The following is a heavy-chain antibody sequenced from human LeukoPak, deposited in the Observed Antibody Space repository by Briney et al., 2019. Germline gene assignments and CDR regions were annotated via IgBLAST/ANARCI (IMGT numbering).Heavy chain of an antibody. V-gene: IGHV3-21*01. CDR1: GFSRYW. D-gene: IGHD3-16*01. CDR2: ISSSSSYI. J-gene: IGHJ6*02. CDR3: ARDWGYYYYYGMDV. Sequence: GGSLRLSCVASGFSRYWVNWFRQAPGKGLEWVSSISSSSSYIYYADSVKGRFTISRDNAKNSLYLQMNSLRAEDTAVYYCARDWGYYYYYGMDVWGQGTTVTVSS.